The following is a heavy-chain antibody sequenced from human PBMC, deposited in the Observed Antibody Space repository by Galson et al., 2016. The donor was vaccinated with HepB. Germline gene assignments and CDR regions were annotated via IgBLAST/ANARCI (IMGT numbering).Heavy chain of an antibody. V-gene: IGHV4-4*02. D-gene: IGHD3/OR15-3a*01. J-gene: IGHJ4*01. CDR1: GDSISSTNW. CDR3: ARSTAGGFGLVITLPFDY. Sequence: SETLSLTCAVSGDSISSTNWWSWLRQPPGRGLEWIGEVYHSGRTNYSPSLKSRVTMSVDKSKNQFSLNLSSVTAADTAVYYCARSTAGGFGLVITLPFDYWGHGTLVTVSS. CDR2: VYHSGRT.